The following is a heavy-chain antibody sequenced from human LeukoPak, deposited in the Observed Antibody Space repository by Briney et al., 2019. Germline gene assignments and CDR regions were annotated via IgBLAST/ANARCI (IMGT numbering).Heavy chain of an antibody. CDR1: GGSISSSSYY. Sequence: SETLSLTCTVSGGSISSSSYYWGWIRQPPGKGLEWIGSIYYSGSNYYNPSLKSRVTISVDTSKNQSSLKLSSVTAADTAVYYCGPDAFDIWGQGTMVTVSS. CDR2: IYYSGSN. CDR3: GPDAFDI. J-gene: IGHJ3*02. V-gene: IGHV4-39*01.